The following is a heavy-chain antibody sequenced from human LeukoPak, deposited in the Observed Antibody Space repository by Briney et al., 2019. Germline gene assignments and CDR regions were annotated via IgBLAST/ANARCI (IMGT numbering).Heavy chain of an antibody. D-gene: IGHD5-18*01. Sequence: SQTLSLTCAVSGGSISSISSNNWAWIRQPPGKGLELIAAIHYTGSTYYNPSFMSRVTISVDTSKNQFSLKLNSLTATDTAVYYCARLPTGYPNWFDTWGQGILVTVSS. CDR1: GGSISSISSNN. CDR3: ARLPTGYPNWFDT. V-gene: IGHV4-39*01. J-gene: IGHJ5*02. CDR2: IHYTGST.